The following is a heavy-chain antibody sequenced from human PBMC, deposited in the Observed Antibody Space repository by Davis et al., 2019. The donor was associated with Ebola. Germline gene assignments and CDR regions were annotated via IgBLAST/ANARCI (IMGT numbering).Heavy chain of an antibody. CDR2: IIPIFGTA. D-gene: IGHD2-15*01. CDR1: GGTFSSYA. Sequence: AASVKVSCKASGGTFSSYAISWVRQAPGQGLEWMGGIIPIFGTANYAQKFQGRVTITADESMSTAYMELSSLRSEDTAVYYCARAPGHCSGGSCYWGYWGQGTLVTVSS. CDR3: ARAPGHCSGGSCYWGY. J-gene: IGHJ4*02. V-gene: IGHV1-69*13.